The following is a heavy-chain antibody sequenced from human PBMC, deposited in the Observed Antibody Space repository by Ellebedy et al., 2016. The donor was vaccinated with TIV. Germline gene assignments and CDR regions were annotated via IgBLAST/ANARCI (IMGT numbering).Heavy chain of an antibody. CDR2: ISSTSSTI. V-gene: IGHV3-48*04. D-gene: IGHD5-18*01. J-gene: IGHJ1*01. Sequence: GESLKISCAASGFTFSTYTMNWVRQAPGKGLEWVSYISSTSSTIDYADSVRGRFAISRDNAKNSLYLQMNSLRAEDTALYYCARGVDTALVEHFQHWGQGTLVTVSS. CDR3: ARGVDTALVEHFQH. CDR1: GFTFSTYT.